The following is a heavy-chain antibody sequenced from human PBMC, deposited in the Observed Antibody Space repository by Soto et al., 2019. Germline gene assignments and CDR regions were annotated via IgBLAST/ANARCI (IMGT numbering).Heavy chain of an antibody. CDR1: GYTFTSYD. Sequence: QVQLVQSGAEVKKPGASVKVSCKASGYTFTSYDIKWVRQATGQRLEWMGWMNPNSGNTGYAQKFQGRVTMTRNPSIGPAYIELSSLGSEDTAVYYCARVADYGDYEGVDAFAILGQGTMVTVSS. CDR3: ARVADYGDYEGVDAFAI. V-gene: IGHV1-8*01. D-gene: IGHD4-17*01. J-gene: IGHJ3*02. CDR2: MNPNSGNT.